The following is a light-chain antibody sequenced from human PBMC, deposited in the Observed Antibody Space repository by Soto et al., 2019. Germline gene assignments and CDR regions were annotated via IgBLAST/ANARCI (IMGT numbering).Light chain of an antibody. J-gene: IGKJ1*01. V-gene: IGKV3-20*01. CDR2: GAS. CDR1: QSVTSNY. CDR3: QQYGSSRT. Sequence: EVVLTQSPGTLSLSPEERASLSCRASQSVTSNYLAWYQQKPGQAPRLLIYGASSRATGTPDRFSGSGSGTDFTLSISRLEPEDFAVYYCQQYGSSRTFGQGTRWIS.